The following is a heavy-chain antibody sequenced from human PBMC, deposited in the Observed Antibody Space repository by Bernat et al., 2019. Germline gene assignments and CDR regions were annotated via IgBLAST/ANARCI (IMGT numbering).Heavy chain of an antibody. CDR1: GGSISSSAYY. V-gene: IGHV4-39*01. J-gene: IGHJ4*02. CDR2: IYYTGKT. D-gene: IGHD6-25*01. Sequence: QLQLQESGPGLVTPSETLSVTCTVSGGSISSSAYYWAWVRQPPGKGLEWIGSIYYTGKTYYSPSLKSRATISVDTSNNQFSLKLASVSAADTAVYYCSRETEGSSDRYWGQGTLVTVSS. CDR3: SRETEGSSDRY.